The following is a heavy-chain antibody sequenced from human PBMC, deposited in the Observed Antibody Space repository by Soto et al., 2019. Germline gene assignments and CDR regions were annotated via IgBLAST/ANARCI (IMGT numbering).Heavy chain of an antibody. CDR2: ISLYSDGT. V-gene: IGHV1-18*01. CDR3: ARVVPGAEAWFGP. D-gene: IGHD2-2*01. Sequence: ASVKVSCKNSGYTFSNYGITWVRQAPGQPLEWLGWISLYSDGTNYAQKFQGRVSMTTDTSTTTAYMELRSLRSDDTAVHYCARVVPGAEAWFGPWGQGTLVTVSS. CDR1: GYTFSNYG. J-gene: IGHJ5*02.